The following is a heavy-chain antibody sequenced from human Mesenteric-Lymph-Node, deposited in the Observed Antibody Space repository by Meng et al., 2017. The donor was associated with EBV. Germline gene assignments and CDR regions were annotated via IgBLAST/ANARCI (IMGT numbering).Heavy chain of an antibody. CDR2: IITYNGNT. CDR3: VVGDSGYEPDY. V-gene: IGHV1-18*01. D-gene: IGHD5-12*01. Sequence: QVQLVQSGGEVKKPGASGKVSCKASGYTLTSYAINWVRQAPGQGLEWMGWIITYNGNTNYAQKLQGRVTMTTDTSTSTAYMELRSLRSDDSAVYYCVVGDSGYEPDYWGQGTLVTVSS. J-gene: IGHJ4*02. CDR1: GYTLTSYA.